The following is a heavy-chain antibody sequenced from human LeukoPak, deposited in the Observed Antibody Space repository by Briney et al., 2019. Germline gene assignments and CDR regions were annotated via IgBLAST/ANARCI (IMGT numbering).Heavy chain of an antibody. V-gene: IGHV1-3*01. CDR3: ARDGAYNDSGSYYNNYFDY. J-gene: IGHJ4*02. CDR1: GYTFTSYA. D-gene: IGHD3-10*01. CDR2: INAGNGNT. Sequence: ASVKVSCKASGYTFTSYAMHWVRQAPGQRLEWMGWINAGNGNTKYSQKFQGRVTVTRDTSASTAYMELSSLRSEDTAVYYCARDGAYNDSGSYYNNYFDYWGQGTLVTVSS.